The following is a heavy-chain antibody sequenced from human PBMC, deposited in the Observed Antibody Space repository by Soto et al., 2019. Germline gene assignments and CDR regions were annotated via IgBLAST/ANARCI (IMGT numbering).Heavy chain of an antibody. V-gene: IGHV4-59*01. CDR1: GGSISSYY. Sequence: QVQLQESGPGLVKPSETLSLTCTVSGGSISSYYWSWIRQPPGKGLEWIGYIYYSGSTNYNPSLMGRVTISVDTSKNQFSLKLSSVTAADTAVYYCARGAMITFGGVIGDYFDYWGQGTLVTVSS. D-gene: IGHD3-16*02. CDR3: ARGAMITFGGVIGDYFDY. CDR2: IYYSGST. J-gene: IGHJ4*02.